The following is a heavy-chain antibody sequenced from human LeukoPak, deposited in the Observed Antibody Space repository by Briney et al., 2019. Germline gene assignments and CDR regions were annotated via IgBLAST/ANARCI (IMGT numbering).Heavy chain of an antibody. CDR1: GYSFTSYW. V-gene: IGHV5-51*01. Sequence: GESLKISCKGSGYSFTSYWIGWVRQMPGKGLEWMGIINPGYSDIRYSPSFQGQVTISADKSISTAYLQWSSLKASDTAIYYCASHDKGDSGYVTLDYWGQGTLVTVSS. J-gene: IGHJ4*02. D-gene: IGHD5-12*01. CDR2: INPGYSDI. CDR3: ASHDKGDSGYVTLDY.